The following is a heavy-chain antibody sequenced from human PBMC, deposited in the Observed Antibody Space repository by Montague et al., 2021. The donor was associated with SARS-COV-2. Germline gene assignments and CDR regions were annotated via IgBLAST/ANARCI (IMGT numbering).Heavy chain of an antibody. CDR3: ARGSASAWEVLDS. V-gene: IGHV4-34*01. D-gene: IGHD1-26*01. CDR2: ITHIRST. CDR1: GGSFSGYY. J-gene: IGHJ5*01. Sequence: SETLSLTCAGYGGSFSGYYWTWVRQPPGKGLEWIGEITHIRSTNYNPSLKSRVSISVDTSNNQFSLRMASVTAADTAVCYCARGSASAWEVLDSWGQGTVVTVSS.